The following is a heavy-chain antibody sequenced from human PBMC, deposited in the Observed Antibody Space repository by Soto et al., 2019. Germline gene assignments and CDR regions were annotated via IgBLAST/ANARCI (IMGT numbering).Heavy chain of an antibody. CDR1: GYTFTSYA. CDR3: ARRQLIGNYGMDV. V-gene: IGHV1-3*01. J-gene: IGHJ6*02. CDR2: INAGNGNT. D-gene: IGHD6-6*01. Sequence: ASVKVSCKASGYTFTSYAMHWVRQAPGQRLEWMGWINAGNGNTKYSQKFQGRVTITRDASASTAYMELSSLRSEDTAVYYRARRQLIGNYGMDVWGQGTTVTVSS.